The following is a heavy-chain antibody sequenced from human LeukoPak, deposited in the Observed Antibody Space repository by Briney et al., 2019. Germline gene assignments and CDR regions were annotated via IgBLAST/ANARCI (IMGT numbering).Heavy chain of an antibody. CDR3: ARAKGAYYYDSSGYYHDY. CDR1: GGSFSGYY. V-gene: IGHV4-34*01. Sequence: SETLSLTCAVYGGSFSGYYWSWIRQPPGKGLEWIGEINHSGGTNYNPSLKSRVTISVDTSKNQFSLKLSSVTAADTAVYYCARAKGAYYYDSSGYYHDYWGQGTLVTVSS. CDR2: INHSGGT. D-gene: IGHD3-22*01. J-gene: IGHJ4*02.